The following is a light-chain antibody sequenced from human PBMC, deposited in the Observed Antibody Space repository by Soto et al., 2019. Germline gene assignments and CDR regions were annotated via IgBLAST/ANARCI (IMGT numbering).Light chain of an antibody. CDR1: SSDIGGYNF. V-gene: IGLV2-14*03. CDR2: GVS. J-gene: IGLJ1*01. Sequence: QSALTQPASVSGSPGQSITISCTGTSSDIGGYNFVSWYQHHPGKAPRLMIFGVSDRPSGVSDRFSGSKSGNTASLTISGLQAEDEADYYCSSYISSSTPYVFGTGTKLTV. CDR3: SSYISSSTPYV.